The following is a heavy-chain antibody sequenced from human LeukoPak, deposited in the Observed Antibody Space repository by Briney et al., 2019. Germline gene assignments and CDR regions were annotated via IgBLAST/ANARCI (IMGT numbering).Heavy chain of an antibody. J-gene: IGHJ5*02. CDR3: ARGTVAAAGRKNWFDP. CDR2: MNPNSGNT. Sequence: GASVKVSCKASGYTFTSYGISWVRQAPGQGLEWMGWMNPNSGNTGYAQKFQGRVTMTRNTSISTAYMELSSLRSEDTAVYYCARGTVAAAGRKNWFDPWGQGTLVTVSS. CDR1: GYTFTSYG. V-gene: IGHV1-8*02. D-gene: IGHD6-13*01.